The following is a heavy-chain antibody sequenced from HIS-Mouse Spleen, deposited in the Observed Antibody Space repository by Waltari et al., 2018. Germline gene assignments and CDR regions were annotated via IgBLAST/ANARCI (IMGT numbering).Heavy chain of an antibody. CDR1: GGSISMRSYY. CDR2: IYYSGST. V-gene: IGHV4-39*07. CDR3: AREIPYSSSWYDWYFDL. J-gene: IGHJ2*01. Sequence: QLQLQESGPGLVKPSETLSLTCTVSGGSISMRSYYLGWIRQHPGKGLEWIGSIYYSGSTYYNPSLKSRVTISVDTSKNQFSLKLSSVTAADTAVYYCAREIPYSSSWYDWYFDLWGRGTLVTVSS. D-gene: IGHD6-13*01.